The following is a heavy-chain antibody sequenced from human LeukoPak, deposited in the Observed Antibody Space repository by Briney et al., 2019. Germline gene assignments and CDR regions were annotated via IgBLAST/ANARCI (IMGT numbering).Heavy chain of an antibody. CDR1: GGTFSSYA. V-gene: IGHV1-69*05. D-gene: IGHD6-13*01. Sequence: ASVKVSCKASGGTFSSYAISWVRQAPRQGLEWMGGIIPIFGTANYAQKFQGRVTITTDESTSTAYMELSSLRSEDTAVYYCARVSGNIAADGRGNWFDPWGQGTLVTVSS. CDR2: IIPIFGTA. CDR3: ARVSGNIAADGRGNWFDP. J-gene: IGHJ5*02.